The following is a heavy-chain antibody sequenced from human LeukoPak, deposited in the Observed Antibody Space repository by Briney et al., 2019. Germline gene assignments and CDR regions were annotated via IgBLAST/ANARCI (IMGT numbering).Heavy chain of an antibody. CDR1: GGSFSGYY. CDR3: ARGLFHRRPILTGYYRVLDTSNWFDP. V-gene: IGHV4-34*01. Sequence: SETLSLTCAVYGGSFSGYYWSWIRQPPGKGLEWIGEINHSGSTNYNPSLKSRVTISVDTSKNQFSLKLSSVTAADTAVYYCARGLFHRRPILTGYYRVLDTSNWFDPWGQGTLVTVSS. D-gene: IGHD3-9*01. J-gene: IGHJ5*02. CDR2: INHSGST.